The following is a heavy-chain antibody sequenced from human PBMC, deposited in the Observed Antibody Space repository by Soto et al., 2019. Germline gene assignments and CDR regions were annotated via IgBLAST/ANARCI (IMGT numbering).Heavy chain of an antibody. CDR2: ISYDGSNK. V-gene: IGHV3-30-3*01. D-gene: IGHD5-12*01. Sequence: QVQLVESGGGVVQPGRSLRLSCAASGFTFSSYAMHWVRQAPGKGLEWVAVISYDGSNKYYADSVKGRFTISRDNSKNTLYLQMNSLRAEDTAVYYCARENGGYDSGVIYFDYWGQGTLVTVSS. CDR1: GFTFSSYA. CDR3: ARENGGYDSGVIYFDY. J-gene: IGHJ4*02.